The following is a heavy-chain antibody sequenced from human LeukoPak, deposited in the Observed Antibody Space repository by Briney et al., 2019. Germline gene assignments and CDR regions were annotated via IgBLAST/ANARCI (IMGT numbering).Heavy chain of an antibody. D-gene: IGHD3-22*01. CDR1: GGSFSGYY. CDR3: ARAPTMIVVHGPTLFDY. J-gene: IGHJ4*02. Sequence: SETLSVTCAVYGGSFSGYYWSWIRQPPGNGLEWIGEINHSGSTNYNPSLKSRVTISVDTSKNQFSLKLSSVTAADTAVYYCARAPTMIVVHGPTLFDYWGQGTLVTVSS. V-gene: IGHV4-34*01. CDR2: INHSGST.